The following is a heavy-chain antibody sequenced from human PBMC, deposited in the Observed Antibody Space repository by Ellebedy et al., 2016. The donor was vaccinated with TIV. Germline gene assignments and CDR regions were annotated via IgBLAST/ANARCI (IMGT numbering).Heavy chain of an antibody. J-gene: IGHJ4*02. CDR1: GITFSSFW. Sequence: GESLKISCAASGITFSSFWMSWVRQAPGKGLDWVASINKNGSDKFYVDSVKGRFTISRDNAKNSLYLQMNSLRAEDTAVYYCARGGAHFFGYWGQGILVTVSS. CDR2: INKNGSDK. CDR3: ARGGAHFFGY. V-gene: IGHV3-7*03.